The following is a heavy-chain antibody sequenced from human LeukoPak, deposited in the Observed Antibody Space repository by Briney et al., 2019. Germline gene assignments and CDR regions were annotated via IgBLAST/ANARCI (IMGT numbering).Heavy chain of an antibody. CDR3: ALYYYDSSGYYDDAFDI. CDR1: GFTFSSYE. J-gene: IGHJ3*02. Sequence: GGSLRLSCAASGFTFSSYEMNWVRQAPGKGLEWVSSISSSSSYIYYADSVKGRFTISRDNAKNSLYLQMNSLRAEDTAVYYCALYYYDSSGYYDDAFDIWGQGTMVTVSS. CDR2: ISSSSSYI. D-gene: IGHD3-22*01. V-gene: IGHV3-21*01.